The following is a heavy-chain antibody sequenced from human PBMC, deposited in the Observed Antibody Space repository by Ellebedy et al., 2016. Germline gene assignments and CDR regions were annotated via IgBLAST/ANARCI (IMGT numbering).Heavy chain of an antibody. CDR2: IYSDGNT. CDR3: ARAPLVATPQGTYYYYGRDV. D-gene: IGHD2-15*01. V-gene: IGHV3-66*01. CDR1: AFTVISNY. J-gene: IGHJ6*02. Sequence: GESLKISCAASAFTVISNYISWVRQGTGKGLEWVSLIYSDGNTYYADSVKGRFIISRDNSKNTLYLQMNSLRVEDAAVYYCARAPLVATPQGTYYYYGRDVWGQGATVTVSS.